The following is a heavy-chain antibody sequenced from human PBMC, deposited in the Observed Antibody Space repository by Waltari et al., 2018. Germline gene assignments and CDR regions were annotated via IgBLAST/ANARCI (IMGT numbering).Heavy chain of an antibody. Sequence: EVQLVESGGGLIQPGGSLRLSCAASGFTVSSNYMSWVRQAPGKGLEWVSVIYSGGSTYYADSVKGRFTISRDNSKNTLYLQMNSLRAEDTAVYYCARVSDDFWSGYHGMDVWGQGTTVTVSS. D-gene: IGHD3-3*01. CDR1: GFTVSSNY. CDR3: ARVSDDFWSGYHGMDV. J-gene: IGHJ6*02. V-gene: IGHV3-53*01. CDR2: IYSGGST.